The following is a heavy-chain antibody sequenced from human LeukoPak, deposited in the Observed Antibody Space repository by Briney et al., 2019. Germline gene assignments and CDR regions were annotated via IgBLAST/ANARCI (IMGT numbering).Heavy chain of an antibody. CDR1: GFTFDDYA. CDR3: AKDMFPFIYYYDSSGHDY. CDR2: ISWNSGSI. V-gene: IGHV3-9*01. Sequence: SLRLSCAASGFTFDDYAMHWVRQAPGKGLEWVSGISWNSGSIGYADSVKGRFTISRDNAKNSLYLQMNSLRAEDTALYYCAKDMFPFIYYYDSSGHDYWGQGTLVTVSS. D-gene: IGHD3-22*01. J-gene: IGHJ4*02.